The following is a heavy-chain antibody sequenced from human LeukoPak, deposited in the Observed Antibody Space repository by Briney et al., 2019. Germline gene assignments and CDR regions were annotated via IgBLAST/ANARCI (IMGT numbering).Heavy chain of an antibody. J-gene: IGHJ1*01. CDR2: IIPILGVL. Sequence: GASVKVSCKTSGGSFSNCTINWVRQAPGQGLEWVGRIIPILGVLDNAQKFQGRLTISADSSTHTAYMELNNLRSEDTAVYYCATRNNQVGLMEMWWGQGTLVTVSS. V-gene: IGHV1-69*02. D-gene: IGHD3-16*01. CDR1: GGSFSNCT. CDR3: ATRNNQVGLMEMW.